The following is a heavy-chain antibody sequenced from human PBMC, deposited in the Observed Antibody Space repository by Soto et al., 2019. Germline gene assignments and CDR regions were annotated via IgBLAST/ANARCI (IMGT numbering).Heavy chain of an antibody. CDR2: IGAARDP. CDR3: ARSHSGRLRSRANNYYALEA. Sequence: EVQLVESGGGSVQPGGSLRLSCTASGFTFSDYDMHWVRQGSGKGLEWVSTIGAARDPYYTGSVKGRFTISRENATISTLLPMNGVPAGDTAVYYCARSHSGRLRSRANNYYALEAWGQVTMVTVAS. V-gene: IGHV3-13*05. J-gene: IGHJ6*02. CDR1: GFTFSDYD. D-gene: IGHD2-15*01.